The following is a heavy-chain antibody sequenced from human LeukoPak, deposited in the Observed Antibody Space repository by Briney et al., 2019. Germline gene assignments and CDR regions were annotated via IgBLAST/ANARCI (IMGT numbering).Heavy chain of an antibody. CDR1: GFTFSNYA. Sequence: PGGSLRLSCAASGFTFSNYAILWVRQAPGKGLEWVAVISYDGSSKNFADSVKGRFTISRDNSKNTLYLQMNSLRAEDTAVYYCAKDRFYYGSGIPLYFDYWGQGTLVTVSS. J-gene: IGHJ4*02. D-gene: IGHD3-10*01. CDR2: ISYDGSSK. CDR3: AKDRFYYGSGIPLYFDY. V-gene: IGHV3-30-3*01.